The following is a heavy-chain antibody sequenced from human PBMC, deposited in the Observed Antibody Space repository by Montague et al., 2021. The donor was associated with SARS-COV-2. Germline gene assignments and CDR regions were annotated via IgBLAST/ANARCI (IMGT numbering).Heavy chain of an antibody. CDR3: ARGSGWMGNAFDI. V-gene: IGHV4-59*01. J-gene: IGHJ3*02. CDR2: SYYSGST. Sequence: SETLSLTCTGSGGSISSYYWGWIRQPPGKGLEWIEYSYYSGSTNXNPSLKSRVTISVDTSKNQFSLKLSSVTAADTAVYYCARGSGWMGNAFDIWGQGTMVTVSS. D-gene: IGHD6-19*01. CDR1: GGSISSYY.